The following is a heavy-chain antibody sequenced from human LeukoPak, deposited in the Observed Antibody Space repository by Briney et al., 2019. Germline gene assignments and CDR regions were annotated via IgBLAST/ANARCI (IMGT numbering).Heavy chain of an antibody. V-gene: IGHV4-39*01. D-gene: IGHD2-2*01. CDR1: GGSISSSSYY. J-gene: IGHJ5*02. CDR2: IYYSGST. CDR3: ATSRQLLDNWLDP. Sequence: SETLSLTCTVSGGSISSSSYYWGWIRQPPGKGLEWIGSIYYSGSTYYNPSLKSRVTISVDTSKNQFSLKLSSVTAADTAVYYCATSRQLLDNWLDPWGQGTLVTVSS.